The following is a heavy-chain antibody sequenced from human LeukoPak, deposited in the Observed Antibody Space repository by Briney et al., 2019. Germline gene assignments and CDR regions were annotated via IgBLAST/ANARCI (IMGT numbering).Heavy chain of an antibody. CDR1: GYTFTGYY. CDR2: INPNSGGT. CDR3: ARDRKSITMIVVATDAFDI. D-gene: IGHD3-22*01. J-gene: IGHJ3*02. Sequence: GASVKVSCKASGYTFTGYYMHWVRQAPGQGLEWMGCINPNSGGTNYAQKFQGRVTMTRDTSISTAYMELSRLRSDDTALYYCARDRKSITMIVVATDAFDIWGQGTMVTVSS. V-gene: IGHV1-2*02.